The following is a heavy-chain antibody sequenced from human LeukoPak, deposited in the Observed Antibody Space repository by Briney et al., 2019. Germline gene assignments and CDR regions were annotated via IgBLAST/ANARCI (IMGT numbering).Heavy chain of an antibody. J-gene: IGHJ6*03. CDR3: ARGDNWNSYYYYYMDV. V-gene: IGHV3-48*04. D-gene: IGHD1-7*01. CDR1: GFTLSTYS. CDR2: ISTSSSI. Sequence: GGSLRLSCEASGFTLSTYSMNCVRQAPGKGLEWVSYISTSSSIYYADSVKGGCTISRDNAKNSLYLQMNSLRAEDTAMYYCARGDNWNSYYYYYMDVWGKGTTVTVSS.